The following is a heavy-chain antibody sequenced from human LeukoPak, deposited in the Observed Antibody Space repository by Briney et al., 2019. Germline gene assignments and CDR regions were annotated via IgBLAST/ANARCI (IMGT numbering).Heavy chain of an antibody. Sequence: GGSLRLSCAASGFTFSSYGMHWVRQAPGKGLEWVAVIWYDGSNKYYADSVKGRFTISRDNSKNTLYLQMNSLRAEDTAVYHCAREGEGTVTTRYYYYYGMDVWGQGTTVTVSS. J-gene: IGHJ6*02. V-gene: IGHV3-33*01. CDR1: GFTFSSYG. D-gene: IGHD4-17*01. CDR3: AREGEGTVTTRYYYYYGMDV. CDR2: IWYDGSNK.